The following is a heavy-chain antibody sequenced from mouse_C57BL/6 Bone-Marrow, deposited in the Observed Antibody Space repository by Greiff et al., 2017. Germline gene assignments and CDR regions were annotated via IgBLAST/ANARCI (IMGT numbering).Heavy chain of an antibody. CDR1: GFTFSDFY. CDR3: ARVPYYYGSSHWYFDV. J-gene: IGHJ1*03. CDR2: SRNKANDYTT. Sequence: EVQVVESGGGLVQSGRSLRLSCATSGFTFSDFYMEWVRQAPGKGLEWIAASRNKANDYTTEYSASVKGRFIVSRDTSQSILYLQMNALRAEDTAIYYCARVPYYYGSSHWYFDVWGTGTTVTVSS. D-gene: IGHD1-1*01. V-gene: IGHV7-1*01.